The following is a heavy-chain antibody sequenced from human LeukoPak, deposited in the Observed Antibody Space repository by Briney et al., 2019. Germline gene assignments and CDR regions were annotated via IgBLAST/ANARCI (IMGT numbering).Heavy chain of an antibody. CDR2: IYSGGST. D-gene: IGHD3-22*01. V-gene: IGHV3-53*04. CDR3: ASVAYDSSGYYYVPLYYFDY. Sequence: PGGSLRLSCAASGFTVSSNYMSWVRQAPGKGLEWVSVIYSGGSTYYADSVKGRFTISRHNSKNTLYLQMSSLRAEDTAVYYCASVAYDSSGYYYVPLYYFDYWGQGTLVTVSS. CDR1: GFTVSSNY. J-gene: IGHJ4*02.